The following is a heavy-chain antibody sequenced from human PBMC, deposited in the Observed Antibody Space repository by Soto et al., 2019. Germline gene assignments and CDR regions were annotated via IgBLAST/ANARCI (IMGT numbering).Heavy chain of an antibody. CDR2: IIPIFGTA. J-gene: IGHJ3*02. CDR1: GGTFSSYA. CDR3: ARAMTTEQPDAFDI. V-gene: IGHV1-69*13. D-gene: IGHD4-17*01. Sequence: ASVKVSCKASGGTFSSYAISWVRQAPGQGLEWMGGIIPIFGTANYAQKFQGRVTITADESTSTAYMELSSLRSEDTAVYYCARAMTTEQPDAFDIWGQGTMVTVSS.